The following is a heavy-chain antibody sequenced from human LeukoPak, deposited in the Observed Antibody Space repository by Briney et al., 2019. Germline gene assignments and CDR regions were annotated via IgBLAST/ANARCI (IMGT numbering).Heavy chain of an antibody. V-gene: IGHV1-2*02. Sequence: ASAKVSCKASGYTFTSYAMHWVRQAPGQGLGWMGWITPSGGAYYPQKFQGRVAITRDTSITTAYMDLSRLTSDDTAVYYCARDRYGDGFAHFDYWGQGALVTVSS. CDR3: ARDRYGDGFAHFDY. D-gene: IGHD5-24*01. CDR2: ITPSGGA. CDR1: GYTFTSYA. J-gene: IGHJ4*02.